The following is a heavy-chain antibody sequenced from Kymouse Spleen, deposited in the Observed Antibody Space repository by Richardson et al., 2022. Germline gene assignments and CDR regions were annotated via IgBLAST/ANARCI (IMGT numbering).Heavy chain of an antibody. J-gene: IGHJ3*02. D-gene: IGHD3-9*01. CDR3: ARDQGYYDILTGYYNDAFDI. CDR1: GFTFSDYY. CDR2: ISSSGSTI. V-gene: IGHV3-11*01. Sequence: QVQLVESGGGLVKPGGSLRLSCAASGFTFSDYYMSWIRQAPGKGLEWVSYISSSGSTIYYADSVKGRFTISRDNAKNSLYLQMNSLRAEDTAVYYCARDQGYYDILTGYYNDAFDIWGQGTMVTVSS.